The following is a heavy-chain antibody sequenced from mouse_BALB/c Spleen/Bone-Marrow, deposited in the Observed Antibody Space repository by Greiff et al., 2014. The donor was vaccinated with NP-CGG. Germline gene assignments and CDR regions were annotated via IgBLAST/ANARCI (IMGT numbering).Heavy chain of an antibody. D-gene: IGHD2-14*01. CDR1: GYTFTSYN. Sequence: LQESGAELVKPGASVKMSCKASGYTFTSYNMHWVKQTPGQGLEWIGAIYPGNGDTSYNQKFKGKATLTADKSSSTAYMQLSSLTSGDSAVYYCARGGTPYYFDYWGQGTTLTVSS. CDR2: IYPGNGDT. V-gene: IGHV1-12*01. J-gene: IGHJ2*01. CDR3: ARGGTPYYFDY.